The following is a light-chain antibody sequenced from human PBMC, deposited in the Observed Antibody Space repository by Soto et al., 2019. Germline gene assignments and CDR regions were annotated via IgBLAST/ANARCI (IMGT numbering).Light chain of an antibody. J-gene: IGKJ1*01. V-gene: IGKV3-20*01. CDR1: QSVSNSY. CDR2: GAS. Sequence: EIVLTQSPGTLSLSPGERATLSCRASQSVSNSYLAWYQQKPGQAPMLLIYGASRRATGIPDRFSGSGSGTDFTLNISRLEPEDLAVYYYQQYGHSRWTVGQGTKVDI. CDR3: QQYGHSRWT.